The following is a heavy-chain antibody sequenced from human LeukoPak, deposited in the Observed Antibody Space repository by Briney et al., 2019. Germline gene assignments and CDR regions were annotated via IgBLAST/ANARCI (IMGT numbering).Heavy chain of an antibody. CDR1: GFTFSSHW. CDR3: AKFDGVQLWLPSYYYYMDV. Sequence: GGSLRLSCAAPGFTFSSHWMHWVRQGPGKGLVWVSRINSDGSSPTYEDSVKGRFTISRDNAKNTLYLQMNSLTAEDTAVYYCAKFDGVQLWLPSYYYYMDVWGKGTTVTVSS. J-gene: IGHJ6*03. CDR2: INSDGSSP. D-gene: IGHD5-18*01. V-gene: IGHV3-74*01.